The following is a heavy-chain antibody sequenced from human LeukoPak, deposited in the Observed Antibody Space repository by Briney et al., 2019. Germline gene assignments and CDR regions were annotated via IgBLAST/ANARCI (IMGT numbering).Heavy chain of an antibody. V-gene: IGHV4-61*02. Sequence: SETLSLTCTVSGVSISSGSYYWSWIRQPAGKGLEWIGRIYTSGSTNYNPSLKSRVTISVDTSKNQFSLKLSSVTAADTAVYYCARDRTMGYFDYWGQGTLVTVSS. CDR1: GVSISSGSYY. CDR2: IYTSGST. D-gene: IGHD3-10*01. J-gene: IGHJ4*02. CDR3: ARDRTMGYFDY.